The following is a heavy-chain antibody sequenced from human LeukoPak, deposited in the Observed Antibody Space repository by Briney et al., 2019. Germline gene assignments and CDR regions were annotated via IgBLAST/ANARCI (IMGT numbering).Heavy chain of an antibody. D-gene: IGHD3-22*01. V-gene: IGHV3-48*04. J-gene: IGHJ4*02. CDR2: ISSSSSTI. Sequence: SGGSLRLSCAASGFTFSSYSMNWVRQAPGKGLEWVSYISSSSSTIYYADSVKGRFTISRDNAKNSLYLQMNSLRAEDTAVYYCARVEGGHNYYDSSGYSDPLDYWGQGTLVTVSS. CDR1: GFTFSSYS. CDR3: ARVEGGHNYYDSSGYSDPLDY.